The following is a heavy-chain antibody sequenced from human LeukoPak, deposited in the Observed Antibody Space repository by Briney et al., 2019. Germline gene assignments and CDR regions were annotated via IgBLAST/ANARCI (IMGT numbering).Heavy chain of an antibody. CDR1: GYAFTSYD. J-gene: IGHJ4*02. Sequence: GASVKVSCKASGYAFTSYDINWVRQATGQGLEWMGWMNPNSGNTGYAQKFQGRVTMTRNTSISTAYMELSSLRSEDTAVYYCARGVDGYNWGRFDYWGQGTLVTVSS. D-gene: IGHD5-24*01. V-gene: IGHV1-8*01. CDR3: ARGVDGYNWGRFDY. CDR2: MNPNSGNT.